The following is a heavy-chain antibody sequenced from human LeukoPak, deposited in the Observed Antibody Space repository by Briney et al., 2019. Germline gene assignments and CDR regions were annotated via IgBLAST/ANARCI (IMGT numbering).Heavy chain of an antibody. J-gene: IGHJ4*02. Sequence: TLSLTCTVSGGSISSYYWSWIRQPPGKALEWLARIDWDDDKFYSTSLKTRLTISKDTSKSQVVLTMTNMDPVDTATYYCARSSSGGKDFDYWGQGTLVTVSS. CDR2: IDWDDDK. V-gene: IGHV2-70*16. CDR3: ARSSSGGKDFDY. CDR1: GGSISSYYW. D-gene: IGHD4-23*01.